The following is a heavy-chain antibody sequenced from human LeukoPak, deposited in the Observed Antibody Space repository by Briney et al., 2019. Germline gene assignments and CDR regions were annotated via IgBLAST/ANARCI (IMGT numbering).Heavy chain of an antibody. V-gene: IGHV3-9*01. CDR1: GFTFDDYA. CDR3: AKSPYGDYSYGYFQH. Sequence: PGGSLRLSCAASGFTFDDYAMHWVRQAPGKGLEWVSGISWNSGSIGYADSVKGRFTISRDNAKNSLYLQMNSLRAEDTALYYCAKSPYGDYSYGYFQHWGQGTLVTVSS. J-gene: IGHJ1*01. D-gene: IGHD4-17*01. CDR2: ISWNSGSI.